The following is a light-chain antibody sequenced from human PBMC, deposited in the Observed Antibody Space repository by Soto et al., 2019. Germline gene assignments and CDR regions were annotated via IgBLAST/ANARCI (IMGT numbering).Light chain of an antibody. CDR3: QQYNSYSRM. V-gene: IGKV1-5*03. J-gene: IGKJ1*01. Sequence: DIQMTQSPSTLSASVGDRVTITCRASQSISTWLAWYQQKPGKAPKLLIYKASSLESGVPLRFSGSGSGTEFTLTISSLQPDDFATYYCQQYNSYSRMFGQGTKVEIK. CDR1: QSISTW. CDR2: KAS.